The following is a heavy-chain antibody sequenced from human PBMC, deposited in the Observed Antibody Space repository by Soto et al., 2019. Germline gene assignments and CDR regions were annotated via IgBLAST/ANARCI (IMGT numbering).Heavy chain of an antibody. J-gene: IGHJ6*02. V-gene: IGHV1-46*01. D-gene: IGHD2-8*02. Sequence: QVQLVQSGAEVKKPGASVKVSCKASGYTFTSYYMHWVRQAPGQGLEWMGIINPSGGSTSYARKFQGRVTMTRDTSTSTVYMELSSLRSEDTAVYYCARADWTGGYYYYYGMDVWGQGTTVTVSS. CDR2: INPSGGST. CDR3: ARADWTGGYYYYYGMDV. CDR1: GYTFTSYY.